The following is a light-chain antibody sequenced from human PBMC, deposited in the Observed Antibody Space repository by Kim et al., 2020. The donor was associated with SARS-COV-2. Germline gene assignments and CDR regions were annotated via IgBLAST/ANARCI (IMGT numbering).Light chain of an antibody. CDR3: QSYDSSNVV. J-gene: IGLJ2*01. V-gene: IGLV6-57*03. CDR1: SGSMGSNY. Sequence: GKTVTIAGTRSSGSMGSNYVQWYQQRPGSAPTTVIYEDNQRPSGVPDRFSGSIDSSSNSASLTISGLKTEDEADYYCQSYDSSNVVFGGGTQLTVL. CDR2: EDN.